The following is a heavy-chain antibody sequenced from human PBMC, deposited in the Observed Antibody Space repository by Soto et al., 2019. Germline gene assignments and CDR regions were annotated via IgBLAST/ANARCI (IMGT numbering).Heavy chain of an antibody. V-gene: IGHV3-30*18. D-gene: IGHD3-10*01. CDR2: ISDDGSNK. CDR3: AKDRMGAGFRGYFDY. CDR1: GFTFSSYG. J-gene: IGHJ4*02. Sequence: QVQLVESGGGVVQPGKSLRLSCAGSGFTFSSYGMDWVRQAPGKGLEWVAVISDDGSNKYYADSVKGRFTISRDNSKKTRYLQMSRLRSDDTAVSYCAKDRMGAGFRGYFDYWGQGTLVTVSS.